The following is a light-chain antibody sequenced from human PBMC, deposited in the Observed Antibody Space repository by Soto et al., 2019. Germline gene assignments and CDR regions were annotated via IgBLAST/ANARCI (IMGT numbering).Light chain of an antibody. CDR2: KAS. Sequence: DIQMTQSPSTLSASVGDRVTITCRASQSISSWLAWYPQKPGKAPKLLIYKASSLESGVPSRFSGSGSGTEFTLTISSLQPDDFETYYCQQYNSYWTFGQGTKVEIK. CDR1: QSISSW. J-gene: IGKJ1*01. V-gene: IGKV1-5*03. CDR3: QQYNSYWT.